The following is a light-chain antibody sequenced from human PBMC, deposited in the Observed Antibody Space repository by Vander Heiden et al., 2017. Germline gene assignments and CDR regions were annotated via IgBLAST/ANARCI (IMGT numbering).Light chain of an antibody. CDR1: ASDIEGYVS. CDR3: CSYTARSTPHVV. CDR2: DVN. Sequence: ALTQPASVSGSPGLPITTSCAGAASDIEGYVSVSWYQHRPDKAPRLLIFDVNNRPSGVSNHFSDSKSGYSASLTISRVQADDEADYFYCSYTARSTPHVVFGGGTKLTVL. J-gene: IGLJ2*01. V-gene: IGLV2-14*03.